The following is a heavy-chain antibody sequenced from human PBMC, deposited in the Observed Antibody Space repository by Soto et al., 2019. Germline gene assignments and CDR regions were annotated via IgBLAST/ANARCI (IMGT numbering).Heavy chain of an antibody. CDR1: GGSISSYY. CDR3: ARAISDFWSGYYEVMPQNHMDV. J-gene: IGHJ6*03. CDR2: IYYSGST. D-gene: IGHD3-3*01. V-gene: IGHV4-59*01. Sequence: PSETLSLTCTVSGGSISSYYWSWIRQPPGKGLEWIGYIYYSGSTNYNPSIKSRVTISVDTSKNQFSLKLNSVTAADTAVYYCARAISDFWSGYYEVMPQNHMDVWGKGTTVTVSS.